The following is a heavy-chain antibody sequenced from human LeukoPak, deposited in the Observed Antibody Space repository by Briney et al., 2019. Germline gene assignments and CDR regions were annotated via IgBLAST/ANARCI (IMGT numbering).Heavy chain of an antibody. Sequence: GGSLRLSCAASGFTYRSYAMNWVRQAPGKGLEWVSTISGSGGRTYYADSVKGRFTISRDNSKNMLFLQINGLRPDDTAVYYCARLLTATAGPDFDRGGQGTLVTVSS. V-gene: IGHV3-23*01. CDR2: ISGSGGRT. J-gene: IGHJ4*02. CDR3: ARLLTATAGPDFDR. CDR1: GFTYRSYA. D-gene: IGHD6-13*01.